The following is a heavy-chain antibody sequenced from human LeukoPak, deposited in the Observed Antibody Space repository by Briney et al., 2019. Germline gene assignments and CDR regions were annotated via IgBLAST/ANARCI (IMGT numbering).Heavy chain of an antibody. V-gene: IGHV1-69*05. D-gene: IGHD6-6*01. Sequence: SVKVSCKASGGTFSSYALSWVRQAPGQGLEWMGGIIPIFGTATYAQKFQGRVTMTRDTSTSTVYMELSSLRSDDTAVYYCARTAARRFDYWGQGTLVTVSS. CDR1: GGTFSSYA. J-gene: IGHJ4*02. CDR2: IIPIFGTA. CDR3: ARTAARRFDY.